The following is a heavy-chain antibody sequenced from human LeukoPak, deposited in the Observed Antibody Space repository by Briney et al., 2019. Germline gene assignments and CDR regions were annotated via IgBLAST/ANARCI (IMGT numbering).Heavy chain of an antibody. CDR3: ARDNPYYDSSGYYFFDY. CDR2: ISAYNGNT. Sequence: ASVKVSCKASGYTFTSYGISWVRQAPGQGLEWMGWISAYNGNTNYAQKLQGRVTMTTDTSTSTAYMELRSLRSDDTAVYYCARDNPYYDSSGYYFFDYWGQGTLVTVSS. D-gene: IGHD3-22*01. CDR1: GYTFTSYG. J-gene: IGHJ4*02. V-gene: IGHV1-18*01.